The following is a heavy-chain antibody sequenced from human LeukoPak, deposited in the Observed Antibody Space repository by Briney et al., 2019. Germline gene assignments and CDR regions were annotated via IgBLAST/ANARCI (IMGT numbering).Heavy chain of an antibody. CDR2: INPSGGST. V-gene: IGHV1-46*01. D-gene: IGHD3-10*01. Sequence: ASVKVSCKASGYIFTSYFMHWVRQAPGQGLEWMGLINPSGGSTRYAQKFQGRVTMTRDMSTSTAYMELSSLRSEDTAVYYCARGGREVRGVIYVNLNWFDPWGQGTLVTVSS. J-gene: IGHJ5*02. CDR3: ARGGREVRGVIYVNLNWFDP. CDR1: GYIFTSYF.